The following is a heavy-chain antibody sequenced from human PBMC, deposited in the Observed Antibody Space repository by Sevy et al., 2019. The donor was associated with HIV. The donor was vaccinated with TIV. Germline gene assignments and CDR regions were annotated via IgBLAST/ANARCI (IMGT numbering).Heavy chain of an antibody. CDR2: ISTYNTVR. CDR1: GYTFTSYG. D-gene: IGHD6-19*01. J-gene: IGHJ5*02. V-gene: IGHV1-18*01. CDR3: ARSTQVAGRSNWFDP. Sequence: ASVKVSCKASGYTFTSYGISLVRQAPGQGLEWMGWISTYNTVRNSAQKFHDRVTMTIDTSMSTAYMELRSLRSDDTAVYYCARSTQVAGRSNWFDPWGQGTLVTVSS.